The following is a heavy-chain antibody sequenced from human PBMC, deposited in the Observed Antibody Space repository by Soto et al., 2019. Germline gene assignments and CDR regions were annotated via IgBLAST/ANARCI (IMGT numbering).Heavy chain of an antibody. V-gene: IGHV1-58*01. J-gene: IGHJ3*02. D-gene: IGHD3-22*01. CDR3: AAASYYYDSSGYFDAFDI. CDR1: GFTFTSSA. Sequence: SVNFPCKASGFTFTSSAVQWVRQARGQRLEWIGWIVVGSGNTNYAQKFQERVTITRDMSTSTAYMELSSLRSEDTAVYYCAAASYYYDSSGYFDAFDIWGQGTMVTVSS. CDR2: IVVGSGNT.